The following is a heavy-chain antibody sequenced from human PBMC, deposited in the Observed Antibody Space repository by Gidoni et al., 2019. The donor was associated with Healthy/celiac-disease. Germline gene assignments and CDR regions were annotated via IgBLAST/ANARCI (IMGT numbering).Heavy chain of an antibody. D-gene: IGHD3-22*01. J-gene: IGHJ3*02. CDR2: IWYDGSNK. CDR3: ARTYYYDSSGYSQSDAFDI. V-gene: IGHV3-33*01. Sequence: QVQLVESGGGVVQPGRSLRLSCAASGFTFRSYGMHWVRQAPGKGLEWVAVIWYDGSNKYYADSVKGRFTISRDNSKNTLYLQMNSLRAEDTAVYYCARTYYYDSSGYSQSDAFDIWGQGTMVTVSS. CDR1: GFTFRSYG.